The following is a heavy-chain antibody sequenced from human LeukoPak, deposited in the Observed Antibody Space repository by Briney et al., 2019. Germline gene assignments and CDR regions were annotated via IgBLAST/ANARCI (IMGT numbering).Heavy chain of an antibody. V-gene: IGHV3-21*01. Sequence: GGSLRLSCAASGFTFSSYSMNWVRQAPGKGLEWVSSISSSSSYIYYADSVKGRFTISRDNAKNSLYLQMNSLRAEDTAVYYCARDWYSGYEKAANFDYWGQGTLVTVSS. D-gene: IGHD5-12*01. CDR3: ARDWYSGYEKAANFDY. CDR1: GFTFSSYS. CDR2: ISSSSSYI. J-gene: IGHJ4*02.